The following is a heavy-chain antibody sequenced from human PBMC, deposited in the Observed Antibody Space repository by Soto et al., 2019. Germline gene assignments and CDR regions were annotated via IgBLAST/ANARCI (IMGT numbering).Heavy chain of an antibody. CDR3: AKGHSLVAMYPEHFDY. Sequence: GGSLRLSCAASGFTFSSYGMHWVRQAPGKGLEWVAVISYDGSNKYYADSVKGRFTISRDNSKNTLYLQMNSLRAEDTAVYYCAKGHSLVAMYPEHFDYWGQGTLVTVSS. D-gene: IGHD5-12*01. J-gene: IGHJ4*02. CDR1: GFTFSSYG. CDR2: ISYDGSNK. V-gene: IGHV3-30*18.